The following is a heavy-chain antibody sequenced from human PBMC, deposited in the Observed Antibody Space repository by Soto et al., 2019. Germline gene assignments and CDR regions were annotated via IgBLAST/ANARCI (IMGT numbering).Heavy chain of an antibody. Sequence: ASVKVSCKASGYTFTSYAMHWVRQAPGQRLEWMGWINAGNGNTKYSQKFQGRVTITRDTSASTAYMELSSLRSEDTAVYYCARSPGGWLYYFDYWGQGTLVTVLL. CDR2: INAGNGNT. CDR3: ARSPGGWLYYFDY. D-gene: IGHD6-19*01. CDR1: GYTFTSYA. V-gene: IGHV1-3*01. J-gene: IGHJ4*02.